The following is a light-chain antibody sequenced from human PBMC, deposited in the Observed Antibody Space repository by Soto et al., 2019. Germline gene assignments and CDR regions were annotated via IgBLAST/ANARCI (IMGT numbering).Light chain of an antibody. CDR2: EVS. V-gene: IGLV2-14*01. J-gene: IGLJ1*01. CDR3: CSFTTSSTLV. Sequence: QSALTQPASVSGSPGQSITISCIGTSSDVGTYNHVSWYQQHPGKAPQLIIYEVSNRPSGLSNRFSASKSGNTASLTISGLQAEDEADYYCCSFTTSSTLVFGTGTKVTVL. CDR1: SSDVGTYNH.